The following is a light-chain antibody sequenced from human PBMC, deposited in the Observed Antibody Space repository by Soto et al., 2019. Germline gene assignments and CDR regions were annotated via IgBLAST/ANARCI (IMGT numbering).Light chain of an antibody. CDR2: GVS. J-gene: IGKJ4*01. CDR3: QQSYNTPFT. V-gene: IGKV1-39*01. CDR1: QSFSSY. Sequence: DILMTQSPSSLSASVGDRVTITCRASQSFSSYLSWYQQKPGKAPKLLIYGVSSLQSGVPSRFSGSGSGPEFTLTISSLQPEDFATYYCQQSYNTPFTFGGGTEVEIK.